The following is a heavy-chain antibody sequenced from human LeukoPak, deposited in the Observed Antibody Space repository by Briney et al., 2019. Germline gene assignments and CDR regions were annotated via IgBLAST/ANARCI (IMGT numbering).Heavy chain of an antibody. CDR2: INHSGGT. V-gene: IGHV4-4*02. Sequence: SETLSLTCGVSGGSISNKNWWSWVRQPPGKGLEWIGEINHSGGTNYNPSLKSRVTISVDTSKNQFSLRLSSVTAADTAVYYCASGRDGDQWDYWGQGTLVTVSP. D-gene: IGHD4-17*01. J-gene: IGHJ4*02. CDR3: ASGRDGDQWDY. CDR1: GGSISNKNW.